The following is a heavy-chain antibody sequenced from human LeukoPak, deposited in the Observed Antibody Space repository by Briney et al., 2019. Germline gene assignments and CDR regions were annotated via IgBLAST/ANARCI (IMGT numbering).Heavy chain of an antibody. CDR1: GDSLNTNTW. V-gene: IGHV4-4*02. Sequence: SGTPSLTCAVSGDSLNTNTWWSWVRQPPGKGLEWTGEIFHSGSTNYHPSLESRLTISMDKSKNSFSLRLTSVTAADTAVYYCARAPTYYDYVWGSYRPTRRGHFDYWGQGTLVTVSS. J-gene: IGHJ4*02. D-gene: IGHD3-16*02. CDR2: IFHSGST. CDR3: ARAPTYYDYVWGSYRPTRRGHFDY.